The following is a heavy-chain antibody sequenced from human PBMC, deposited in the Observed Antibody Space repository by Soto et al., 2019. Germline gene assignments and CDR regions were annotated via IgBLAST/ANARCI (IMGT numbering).Heavy chain of an antibody. J-gene: IGHJ6*03. D-gene: IGHD6-19*01. V-gene: IGHV3-9*01. CDR1: GFTFDDYS. CDR2: IYWNSGIV. Sequence: EVQLVESGGGLVQPGRSLRLSCAASGFTFDDYSMHWVRQAPGQGLEWVSGIYWNSGIVGYEDSVKGRFTISRDNAKNSLFLQMNSLRDEDTALYYCVKDEAGYMDVWGKGTTVAVSS. CDR3: VKDEAGYMDV.